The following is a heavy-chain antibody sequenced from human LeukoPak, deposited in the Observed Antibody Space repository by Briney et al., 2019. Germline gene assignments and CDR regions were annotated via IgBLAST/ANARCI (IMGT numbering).Heavy chain of an antibody. J-gene: IGHJ4*02. CDR2: ISGSGGST. CDR1: GFTFSSYA. CDR3: ARGVEPLAANTLAY. Sequence: TRGCPRLSSAASGFTFSSYAMSWVRQAPGKGLEWVSAISGSGGSTHYADSVQGRFTISRDNSKNTLYLEMNSLSPDDTAVYYCARGVEPLAANTLAYWGQGPLDTVSS. D-gene: IGHD1-14*01. V-gene: IGHV3-23*01.